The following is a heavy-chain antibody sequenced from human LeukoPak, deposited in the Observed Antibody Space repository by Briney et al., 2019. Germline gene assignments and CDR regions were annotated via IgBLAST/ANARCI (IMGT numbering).Heavy chain of an antibody. J-gene: IGHJ4*02. CDR3: ARLQQYSSSSTY. Sequence: PGGSLRLSCAASGFTFSRYSMNWVRQAPGKGLEWVSSISSSSSYIYYADSVKGRFTISRDNAKNSLYRQMNSLRAEDTAVYYCARLQQYSSSSTYWGPGTLVTVSS. CDR2: ISSSSSYI. D-gene: IGHD6-19*01. V-gene: IGHV3-21*01. CDR1: GFTFSRYS.